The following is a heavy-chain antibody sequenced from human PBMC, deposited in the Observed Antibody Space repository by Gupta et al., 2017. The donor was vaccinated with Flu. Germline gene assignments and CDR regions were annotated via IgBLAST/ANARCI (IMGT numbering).Heavy chain of an antibody. V-gene: IGHV3-7*01. D-gene: IGHD1-1*01. CDR1: GFTFNKYW. CDR3: ARRGTPGDMDYFYYYMDV. Sequence: EVQLVESGGGLVQPGGSLRLSCAASGFTFNKYWMTWVRQAPGKGLEWVANIKQDGSETYYVESVQGRFTISRDNAKNSLFLQMNGLRAEDTAVYYCARRGTPGDMDYFYYYMDVWGKGTTVTVSS. CDR2: IKQDGSET. J-gene: IGHJ6*03.